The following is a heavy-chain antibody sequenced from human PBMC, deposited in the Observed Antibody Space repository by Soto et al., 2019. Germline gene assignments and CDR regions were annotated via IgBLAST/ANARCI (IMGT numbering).Heavy chain of an antibody. J-gene: IGHJ4*02. CDR3: ASLYFYGSGTPDF. Sequence: QVQLVESGGGVVQPGRSLRLACVASGFAFSRDAMHWVRQAPGGGLEWVAVIWFDGSEKYYADSVKGRFTISRVNSKNTLYLQMNSLRAEDTAVYYCASLYFYGSGTPDFWGQGTLVTVSS. CDR2: IWFDGSEK. V-gene: IGHV3-33*01. CDR1: GFAFSRDA. D-gene: IGHD3-10*01.